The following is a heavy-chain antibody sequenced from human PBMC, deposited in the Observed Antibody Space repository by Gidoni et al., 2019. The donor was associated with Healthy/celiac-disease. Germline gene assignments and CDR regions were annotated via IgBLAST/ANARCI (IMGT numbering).Heavy chain of an antibody. Sequence: QVQLPQGGAGQLHPPDTLFLTCTAYGRSFGGYYWSLIRQPPGKGLEWIGESNHSGSTNSNPSRKSRVTISVDTSKNQVSLKLSSVNAADTAVYYCARGLVGSSSSMEFDYWGQGTLVTVSS. V-gene: IGHV4-34*01. CDR2: SNHSGST. D-gene: IGHD6-6*01. J-gene: IGHJ4*02. CDR1: GRSFGGYY. CDR3: ARGLVGSSSSMEFDY.